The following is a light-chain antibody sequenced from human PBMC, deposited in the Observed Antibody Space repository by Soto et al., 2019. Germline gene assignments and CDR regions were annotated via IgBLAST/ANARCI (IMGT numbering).Light chain of an antibody. Sequence: IQITEAPSTLSASVGDRITSTCRAGQSISSWLAWYQQKPGKAPKLLIYDASSLESGVPSGFSGSGSGTEFILTISSLQPDDFATYYCQQYNSYSPTFGQGTKVDIK. CDR1: QSISSW. CDR2: DAS. CDR3: QQYNSYSPT. J-gene: IGKJ1*01. V-gene: IGKV1-5*01.